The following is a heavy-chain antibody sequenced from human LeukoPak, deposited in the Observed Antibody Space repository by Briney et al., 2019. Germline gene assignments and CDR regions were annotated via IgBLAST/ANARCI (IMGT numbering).Heavy chain of an antibody. J-gene: IGHJ4*02. CDR2: IYYSGST. V-gene: IGHV4-39*07. CDR3: ARGAVGLSGQQLFDY. D-gene: IGHD6-13*01. CDR1: GGSISSSSYY. Sequence: TPSETLPLTCTVSGGSISSSSYYWGWIRQPPGKGLEWIGSIYYSGSTYYNPSLKSRVTISVDTSKNQFSLKLSSVTAADTAVYYCARGAVGLSGQQLFDYWGQGTLVTVSS.